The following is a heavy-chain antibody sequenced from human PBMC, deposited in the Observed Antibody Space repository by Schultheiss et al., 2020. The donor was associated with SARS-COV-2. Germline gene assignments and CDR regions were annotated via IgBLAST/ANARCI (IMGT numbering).Heavy chain of an antibody. CDR3: ARTVDYGGIYWYFDL. CDR2: IGTAGDT. Sequence: GESLKISCAASGFTFSSYDMHWVRQATGKGLEWVSAIGTAGDTYYPGSVKGRFTISRDNSKNTLYLQMNSLRAEDTAVYYCARTVDYGGIYWYFDLWGRGTLVTVSS. J-gene: IGHJ2*01. V-gene: IGHV3-13*01. CDR1: GFTFSSYD. D-gene: IGHD4-23*01.